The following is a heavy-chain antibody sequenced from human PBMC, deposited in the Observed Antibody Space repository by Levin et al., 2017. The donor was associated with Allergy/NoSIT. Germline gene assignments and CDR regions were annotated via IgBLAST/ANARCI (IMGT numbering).Heavy chain of an antibody. D-gene: IGHD1-26*01. CDR2: VSPSDSDS. J-gene: IGHJ4*02. V-gene: IGHV5-51*01. CDR3: ARRRKVGANRYYFDY. CDR1: GYSFTSYW. Sequence: GGSLRLSCQGSGYSFTSYWIGWVRQMPGQGLEWVGSVSPSDSDSRNSPSFEGQVTLSVDKSVNTAYLQWHSLKASDTAMYFCARRRKVGANRYYFDYWGQGTLVTVSS.